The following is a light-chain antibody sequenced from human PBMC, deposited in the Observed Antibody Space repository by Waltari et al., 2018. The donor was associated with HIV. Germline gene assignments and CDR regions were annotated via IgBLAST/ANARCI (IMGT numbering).Light chain of an antibody. J-gene: IGKJ4*01. CDR2: GAS. V-gene: IGKV3-20*01. CDR3: HQYFTDPFT. CDR1: QSVSGRY. Sequence: EIVLTQSPGTLSLSPGERATLSCRASQSVSGRYLAWYQQKPGQAPRLLIYGASSRATGIPDRFSGSESGTDFTLTISRLEPEDFAVYYCHQYFTDPFTFGGGTKVEI.